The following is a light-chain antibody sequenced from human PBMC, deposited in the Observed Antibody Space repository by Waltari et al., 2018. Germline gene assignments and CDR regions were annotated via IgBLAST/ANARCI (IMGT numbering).Light chain of an antibody. CDR2: KVS. CDR1: QGLVYSYGDTY. J-gene: IGKJ1*01. V-gene: IGKV2-30*01. CDR3: MQGRHWPWT. Sequence: DVVMTQSPLSLPVTLGQPASIPCRSSQGLVYSYGDTYLTWFQQRPGQSPRRLIYKVSNRDSGVPDRFSGSGSGTDFTLKISRVEAEDVGVYYCMQGRHWPWTFGQGTKVEIK.